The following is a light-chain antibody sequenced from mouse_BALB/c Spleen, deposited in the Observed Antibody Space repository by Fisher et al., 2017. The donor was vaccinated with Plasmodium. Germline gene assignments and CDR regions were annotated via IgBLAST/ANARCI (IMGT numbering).Light chain of an antibody. Sequence: DIVMTQSTVTLSVTPGDSVSLSCRASQSIASNLHWYQQKSHESPRLLINYTSQSISGIPSRFSGSGSGTDFTLSINNVETEDFGVYFCQQSNSWPLTFGAGTKLEL. J-gene: IGKJ5*01. V-gene: IGKV5-43*01. CDR2: YTS. CDR1: QSIASN. CDR3: QQSNSWPLT.